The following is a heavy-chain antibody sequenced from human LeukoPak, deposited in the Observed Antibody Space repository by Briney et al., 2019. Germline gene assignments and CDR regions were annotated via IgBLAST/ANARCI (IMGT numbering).Heavy chain of an antibody. CDR3: AKDLGYSSSWYYFDY. J-gene: IGHJ4*02. CDR1: GFTFSSYA. Sequence: GGSLRLSCAASGFTFSSYAMSWVRQAPGKGLEWVSAISGSGGSTYYADSVKGRFTISRDNSKNTLYLQMNSLRAEDTAVYYCAKDLGYSSSWYYFDYWGQGTLVTVSS. V-gene: IGHV3-23*01. D-gene: IGHD6-13*01. CDR2: ISGSGGST.